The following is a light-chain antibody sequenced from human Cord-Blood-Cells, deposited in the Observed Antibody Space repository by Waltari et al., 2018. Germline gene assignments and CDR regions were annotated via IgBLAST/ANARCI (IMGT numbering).Light chain of an antibody. CDR3: CSYAGSYTLGV. V-gene: IGLV2-11*01. Sequence: QSALTQPRSVSGSPGQSVTIPCTGTSSAVGGYNYVSWYQQHPGKAPKLMIYDVSKRPSGVPDRFSGSKSGNTASLTISGLQAEDEADYYCCSYAGSYTLGVFGGGTKLTVL. J-gene: IGLJ3*02. CDR2: DVS. CDR1: SSAVGGYNY.